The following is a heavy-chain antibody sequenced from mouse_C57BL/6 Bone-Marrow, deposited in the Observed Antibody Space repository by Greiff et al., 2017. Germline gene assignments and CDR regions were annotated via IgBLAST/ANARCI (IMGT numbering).Heavy chain of an antibody. V-gene: IGHV5-12*01. CDR2: ISHGGGST. Sequence: SGGGLVQPGGSLKLSCAASGFTFSDYYMYWVRQTPEQRLEWVAYISHGGGSTYYPGTVKGRFTISRDTAKNTLYLQMSRQKSEDTAMYYGAGQGAYWGQGTLVTVSA. CDR1: GFTFSDYY. J-gene: IGHJ3*01. CDR3: AGQGAY.